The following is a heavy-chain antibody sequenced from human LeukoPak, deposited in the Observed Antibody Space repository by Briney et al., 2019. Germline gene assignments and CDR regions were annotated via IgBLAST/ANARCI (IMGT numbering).Heavy chain of an antibody. V-gene: IGHV4-34*01. J-gene: IGHJ3*02. CDR2: INHSGST. D-gene: IGHD3-22*01. CDR3: ARGFRYYDSSGYYYPAFDI. Sequence: PSETLSLTCAVYGGSFSGYYWSWIRQPPGKGLEWIGEINHSGSTNYNPSLKSRVTISVDTSKNQFSLKLSSVTAADTAVYYCARGFRYYDSSGYYYPAFDIWGQGTMVTVSS. CDR1: GGSFSGYY.